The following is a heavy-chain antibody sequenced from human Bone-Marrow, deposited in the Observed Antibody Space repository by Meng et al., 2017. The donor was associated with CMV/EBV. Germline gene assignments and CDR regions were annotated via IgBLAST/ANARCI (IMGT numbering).Heavy chain of an antibody. Sequence: ASVKVSCKASNYNFINYVISWVRQAPGQGLEWMGWINPNSGGTNYAQKFQGRVTMTRDTSISTAYMELRSLRSDDTAVYYCARAISPPITIFGVNYGMDVWGQGTTVTVSS. CDR3: ARAISPPITIFGVNYGMDV. V-gene: IGHV1-2*02. CDR1: NYNFINYV. D-gene: IGHD3-3*01. CDR2: INPNSGGT. J-gene: IGHJ6*02.